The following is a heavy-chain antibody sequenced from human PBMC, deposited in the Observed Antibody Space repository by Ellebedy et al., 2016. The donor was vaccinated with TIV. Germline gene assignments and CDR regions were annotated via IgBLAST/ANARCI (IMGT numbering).Heavy chain of an antibody. D-gene: IGHD4-17*01. CDR1: GVRFSTFE. V-gene: IGHV3-33*08. CDR2: IWHDGHNK. CDR3: ARDLHFGDYINYGMDV. Sequence: PGGSLRLSCAASGVRFSTFEMNWVRQAPGKGLEWVAVIWHDGHNKHYADSVKGRFTISRDNSKNTVYLQMNSLRAEDTAVYYCARDLHFGDYINYGMDVWGQGTSVTVSS. J-gene: IGHJ6*02.